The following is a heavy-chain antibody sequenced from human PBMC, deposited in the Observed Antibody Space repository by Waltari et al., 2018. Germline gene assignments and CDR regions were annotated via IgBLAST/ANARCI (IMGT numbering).Heavy chain of an antibody. J-gene: IGHJ6*02. CDR2: INHAGYT. Sequence: QVQLQQWGAGLLQSSETLSLTCAVYGGSFSGYYWGWVRQPPGKGLEWIGEINHAGYTNHSPCLRSRLTMSADTSKSQVTLKLKAVTAADTAVYYCVRLEEWTCPGGHCCSGDPFARDVWGQGTTVTVSS. CDR1: GGSFSGYY. V-gene: IGHV4-34*02. CDR3: VRLEEWTCPGGHCCSGDPFARDV. D-gene: IGHD2-21*02.